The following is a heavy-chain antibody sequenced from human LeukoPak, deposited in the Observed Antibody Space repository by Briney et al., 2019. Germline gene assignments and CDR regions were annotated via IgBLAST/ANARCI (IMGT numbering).Heavy chain of an antibody. CDR2: ISGSGGST. D-gene: IGHD5-12*01. V-gene: IGHV3-23*01. CDR3: AKSLLHSGYVGDY. J-gene: IGHJ4*02. Sequence: GSLRLSCAASGFTFSSYAMSWVRQAPGKGLEWVSAISGSGGSTYYADSVKGRFTISRDNSKNTLCLQMNSLRAEDTAVYYCAKSLLHSGYVGDYWGQGTLVTVSS. CDR1: GFTFSSYA.